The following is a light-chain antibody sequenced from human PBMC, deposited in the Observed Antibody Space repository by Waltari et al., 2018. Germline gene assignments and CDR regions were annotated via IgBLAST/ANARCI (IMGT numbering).Light chain of an antibody. CDR2: WAS. CDR1: RSVLYSTNNKNQ. J-gene: IGKJ2*01. Sequence: DVVMTQSPDSLAVSLGERATINCKSSRSVLYSTNNKNQLAWYQQKPGQPPKLLLYWASTRESGVPDRFSGSGSETDFTLTISSLQAEDVAVYYCHQYYSTPFTFGQGTKLEIK. V-gene: IGKV4-1*01. CDR3: HQYYSTPFT.